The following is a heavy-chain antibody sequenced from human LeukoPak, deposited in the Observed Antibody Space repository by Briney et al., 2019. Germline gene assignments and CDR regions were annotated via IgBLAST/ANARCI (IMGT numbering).Heavy chain of an antibody. CDR3: ARDRYYGSGGGMDV. D-gene: IGHD3-10*01. J-gene: IGHJ6*02. Sequence: GGSLRLSCAASGFTFSSYSMNWVRQAPGKGLDWVYSISSSSSYIYYADSVKGRFTISRDNAKNSLYLQMNSLRAEDTAVYYCARDRYYGSGGGMDVWGQGTTVTVSS. CDR2: ISSSSSYI. V-gene: IGHV3-21*01. CDR1: GFTFSSYS.